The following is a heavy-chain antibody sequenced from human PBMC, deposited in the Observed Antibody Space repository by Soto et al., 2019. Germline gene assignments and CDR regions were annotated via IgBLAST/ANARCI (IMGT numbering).Heavy chain of an antibody. CDR2: IYYSGST. Sequence: SETLSLTCTVSGGSISSYYWSWIRQPPGKGLEWIGYIYYSGSTNYNPSLKSRVTISINTSKNQFSLKLSSVTAADTAVYYCAASPSFWQNYYYGAMDVWGQGTTVTVSS. V-gene: IGHV4-59*01. CDR3: AASPSFWQNYYYGAMDV. CDR1: GGSISSYY. J-gene: IGHJ6*02.